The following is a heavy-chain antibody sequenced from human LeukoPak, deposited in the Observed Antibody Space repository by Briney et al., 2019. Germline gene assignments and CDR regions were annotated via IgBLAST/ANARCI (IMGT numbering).Heavy chain of an antibody. V-gene: IGHV4-39*07. CDR3: SRENGAFSPFGY. D-gene: IGHD2-8*01. J-gene: IGHJ4*02. CDR2: ISLSGLT. CDR1: GGSISSRSYY. Sequence: SETLSLTCTVSGGSISSRSYYWGWTRQPPGQGLEWIGEISLSGLTNYNPSLKSRVTVSLDKSKNHLSLNLTSVTAADTAVYYCSRENGAFSPFGYWGQGTLVTVPS.